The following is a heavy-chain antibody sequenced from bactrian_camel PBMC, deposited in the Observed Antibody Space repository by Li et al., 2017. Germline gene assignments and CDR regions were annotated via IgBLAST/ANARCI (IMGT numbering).Heavy chain of an antibody. V-gene: IGHV3S55*01. J-gene: IGHJ4*01. CDR1: GYGDYC. CDR3: AADYFWYGGSCKPAPRSTYY. D-gene: IGHD6*01. Sequence: QLVESGGGSVQAGGSPRLSCPASGYGDYCMGWFRQAPGKGREAVAEIDTDGRTHYADAVKGRFTISRDNAKNTLYLQLHSLKPEDTAMYYCAADYFWYGGSCKPAPRSTYYWGQGTQVTVS. CDR2: IDTDGRT.